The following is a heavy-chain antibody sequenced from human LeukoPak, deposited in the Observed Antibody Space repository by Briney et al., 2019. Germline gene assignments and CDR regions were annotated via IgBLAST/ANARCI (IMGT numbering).Heavy chain of an antibody. V-gene: IGHV4-39*01. CDR3: AKAGVRYFDSSGLYAFDF. CDR2: IYYSGST. D-gene: IGHD3-22*01. Sequence: SETLSLTCAGSGGSISSTSCYWAWIRQPPGKGLEWIGTIYYSGSTYHNPSLKRRVTLSVDTSRNQFSLRLSSVDAADTAVYYCAKAGVRYFDSSGLYAFDFWGQGTTVTVSS. J-gene: IGHJ3*01. CDR1: GGSISSTSCY.